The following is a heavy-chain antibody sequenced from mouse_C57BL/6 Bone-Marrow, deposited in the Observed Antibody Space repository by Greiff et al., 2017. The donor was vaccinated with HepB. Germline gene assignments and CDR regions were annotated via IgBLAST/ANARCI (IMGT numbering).Heavy chain of an antibody. V-gene: IGHV1-62-3*01. Sequence: QVQLKQPGAELVKPGASVKLSCKASGYTFTSSWMHWVKQRPGRGLAWIGRIDPNRGGTKYNEKFKSKATLTVDKPSSTAYMQLSSLTSEDSAVYYCAINWDVVDYWGQGTTLTVSS. CDR2: IDPNRGGT. CDR3: AINWDVVDY. J-gene: IGHJ2*01. D-gene: IGHD4-1*01. CDR1: GYTFTSSW.